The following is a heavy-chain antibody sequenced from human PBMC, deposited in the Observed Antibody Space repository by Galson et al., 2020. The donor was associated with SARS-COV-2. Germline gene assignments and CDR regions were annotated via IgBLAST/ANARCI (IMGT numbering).Heavy chain of an antibody. CDR1: GYTFTSYA. CDR3: ARVLATVTGRYYDDDFDY. D-gene: IGHD1-26*01. J-gene: IGHJ4*02. Sequence: ASVKVSCKASGYTFTSYAMNWVRQATGQGLEWMGWINTNTGTPTYAQGFTGRFVFSLDTSVSTAYLQISSLKAEDTAVYYCARVLATVTGRYYDDDFDYWGQGTLVTVSS. CDR2: INTNTGTP. V-gene: IGHV7-4-1*02.